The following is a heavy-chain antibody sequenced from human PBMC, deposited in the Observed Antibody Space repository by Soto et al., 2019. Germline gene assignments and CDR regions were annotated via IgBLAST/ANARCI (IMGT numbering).Heavy chain of an antibody. CDR2: IDPSDSYT. D-gene: IGHD3-9*01. Sequence: GESLKISCHGSGYTFTNYWINWVRQMPGKGLEWMGRIDPSDSYTNYSPSFQGHVTISADKSISTASLQWSSLKASDSAIYYCARQAKYDILTGYFPFDDWGQGTLVTVSS. CDR1: GYTFTNYW. J-gene: IGHJ4*02. V-gene: IGHV5-10-1*01. CDR3: ARQAKYDILTGYFPFDD.